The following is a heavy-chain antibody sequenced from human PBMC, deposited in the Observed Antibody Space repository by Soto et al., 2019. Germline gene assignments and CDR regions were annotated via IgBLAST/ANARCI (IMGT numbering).Heavy chain of an antibody. V-gene: IGHV1-2*02. CDR3: ARVSMVRGFKSLSNWFDP. Sequence: GASVKVSCKASGYTFTGYYMPWVRQAPGQGLEWMVCINPNSGGTNYAQKFQGRVTMTRDTSISTAYMELSRLRSDDTAVYYCARVSMVRGFKSLSNWFDPWGQGTLVTVS. D-gene: IGHD3-10*01. CDR1: GYTFTGYY. J-gene: IGHJ5*02. CDR2: INPNSGGT.